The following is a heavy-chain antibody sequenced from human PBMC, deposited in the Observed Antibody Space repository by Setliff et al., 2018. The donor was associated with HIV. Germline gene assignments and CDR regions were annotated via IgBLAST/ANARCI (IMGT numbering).Heavy chain of an antibody. CDR3: ARLQGSSGPLSDY. Sequence: ASETLSLTCAVSGYSISSDYYWGWIRQPPGKGLEWIGSIYHSGSTYYNPSLKSRVTISVDTSKNHFSLKLRSVTAADTAVYYCARLQGSSGPLSDYWGQGTLVTVSS. V-gene: IGHV4-38-2*01. CDR1: GYSISSDYY. D-gene: IGHD3-22*01. CDR2: IYHSGST. J-gene: IGHJ4*02.